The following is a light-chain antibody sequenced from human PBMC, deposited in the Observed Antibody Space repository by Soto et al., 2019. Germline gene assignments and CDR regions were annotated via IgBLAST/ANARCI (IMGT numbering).Light chain of an antibody. J-gene: IGKJ4*01. CDR3: QQRRNWPRLA. CDR1: QSVSTY. Sequence: EIVLTQSPATLSLSPGERATLSCRASQSVSTYLAWYQQKPGQAPRLLIYDASNRATGIPARFTGSGSGTDFTLTISSLEPEGFAVYYCQQRRNWPRLAFGGGTKVDIK. CDR2: DAS. V-gene: IGKV3-11*01.